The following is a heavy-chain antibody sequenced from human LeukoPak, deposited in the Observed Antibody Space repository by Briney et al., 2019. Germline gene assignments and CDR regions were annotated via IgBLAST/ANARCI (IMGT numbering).Heavy chain of an antibody. V-gene: IGHV1-8*01. Sequence: GASVKVSCKASGYTFTSYDINWVRQATGRGLEWMGWMNPNSGNTGYAQKFQGRVTMTRNTSISTAYMELSSLRSEDTAVYYCARDFYSSGWDVWNTYYMDVWGKGTTVTVSS. CDR2: MNPNSGNT. J-gene: IGHJ6*03. CDR1: GYTFTSYD. D-gene: IGHD6-19*01. CDR3: ARDFYSSGWDVWNTYYMDV.